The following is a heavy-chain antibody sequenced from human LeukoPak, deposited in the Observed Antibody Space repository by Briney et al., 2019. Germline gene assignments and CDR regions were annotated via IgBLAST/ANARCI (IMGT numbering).Heavy chain of an antibody. CDR3: ARDSYYDFWSGYPYYYYYGMDV. Sequence: PGGSLRLSCAASGFTFSSYEMNWARQAPGKGLEWVSYISSSVSTIYYADSVKGRFTISRDNAKNSLYLQMNSLRAEDTAVYYCARDSYYDFWSGYPYYYYYGMDVWGQGTTVTISS. J-gene: IGHJ6*02. CDR2: ISSSVSTI. D-gene: IGHD3-3*01. CDR1: GFTFSSYE. V-gene: IGHV3-48*03.